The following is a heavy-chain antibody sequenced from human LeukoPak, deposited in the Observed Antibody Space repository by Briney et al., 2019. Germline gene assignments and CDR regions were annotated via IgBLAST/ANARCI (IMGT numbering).Heavy chain of an antibody. J-gene: IGHJ4*02. CDR3: ARVNYSDSSGRPFDS. D-gene: IGHD3-22*01. CDR1: GGSLSSGSYY. Sequence: SETLSLTCTVSGGSLSSGSYYWTWIRQPAGKGLEWIGRIYTTGSTNYNPSLKSRVTIPMDTSKNQFSLILSSVTAADTAVYYCARVNYSDSSGRPFDSWGQGTLVTVSS. V-gene: IGHV4-61*02. CDR2: IYTTGST.